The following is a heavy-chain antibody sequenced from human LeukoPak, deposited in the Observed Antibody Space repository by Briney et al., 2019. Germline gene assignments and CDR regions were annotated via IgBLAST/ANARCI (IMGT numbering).Heavy chain of an antibody. CDR1: GFTFSSYW. Sequence: GGSLRLSCAASGFTFSSYWMSWVRQAPGKGLEWVANIKQDGSEKYYVDSVKGRFTISRDNAKNSLYLQMNSLRAEDKAVYYCARDRSLWFGELLYYPRGVGYFDYWGQGTLVTVSS. CDR3: ARDRSLWFGELLYYPRGVGYFDY. J-gene: IGHJ4*02. D-gene: IGHD3-10*01. CDR2: IKQDGSEK. V-gene: IGHV3-7*01.